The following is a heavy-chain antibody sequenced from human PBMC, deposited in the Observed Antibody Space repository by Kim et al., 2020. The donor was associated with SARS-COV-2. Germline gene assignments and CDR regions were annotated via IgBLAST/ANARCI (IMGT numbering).Heavy chain of an antibody. D-gene: IGHD5-18*01. J-gene: IGHJ4*02. V-gene: IGHV3-23*03. CDR2: IYSGGSST. Sequence: GGSLRLSCAASGFTFSSYAMSWVRQAPGKGLEWVSVIYSGGSSTYYADSVKGRFTISRDNSKNTLYLQMNSLRAEDTAVYYCAKGMDTAMGPVDWGQGTLVTVSS. CDR1: GFTFSSYA. CDR3: AKGMDTAMGPVD.